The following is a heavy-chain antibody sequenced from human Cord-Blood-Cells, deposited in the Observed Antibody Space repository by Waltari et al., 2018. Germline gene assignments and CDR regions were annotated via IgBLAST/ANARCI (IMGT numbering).Heavy chain of an antibody. V-gene: IGHV4-34*01. CDR1: GGSFSGYY. CDR2: INHSGST. Sequence: QVQLQQWGAGLLKPSETLSLTCAVYGGSFSGYYWSWIRQPPGTGLEWIGEINHSGSTNYNPSLKSRVTISVDTSKNQFSLKLSSVTAADTAVYYCARTKYQLLYRGCIDYWGQGTLVTVSS. J-gene: IGHJ4*02. D-gene: IGHD2-2*02. CDR3: ARTKYQLLYRGCIDY.